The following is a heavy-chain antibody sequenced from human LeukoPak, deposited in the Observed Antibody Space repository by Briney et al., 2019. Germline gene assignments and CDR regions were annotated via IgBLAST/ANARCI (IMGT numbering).Heavy chain of an antibody. CDR1: GFTFRISW. CDR3: AGDSAYNAFDI. D-gene: IGHD5-12*01. CDR2: IKEDGGKE. J-gene: IGHJ3*02. Sequence: PGGSLRLSCAASGFTFRISWMAWVRQAPGKGLEWLGNIKEDGGKENYVDSVKGRFTISRDNAKNSVYLQLNSLRVEDTALYYCAGDSAYNAFDIWGQGTMVTVSS. V-gene: IGHV3-7*01.